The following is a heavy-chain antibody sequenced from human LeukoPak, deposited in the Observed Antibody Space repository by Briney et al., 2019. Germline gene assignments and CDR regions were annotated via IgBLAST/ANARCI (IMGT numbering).Heavy chain of an antibody. CDR3: ARVLKTYDSSGYSYVFDY. Sequence: SETLSLTCTVSGGSISSSIYYWGWIRQPPGKGLEWIGSIYYSGSTYYNPSLKSRVTISVDTSQNQFSLKLSSVTAADTAVYYCARVLKTYDSSGYSYVFDYWGQGTLVTVSS. V-gene: IGHV4-39*07. CDR1: GGSISSSIYY. D-gene: IGHD3-22*01. J-gene: IGHJ4*02. CDR2: IYYSGST.